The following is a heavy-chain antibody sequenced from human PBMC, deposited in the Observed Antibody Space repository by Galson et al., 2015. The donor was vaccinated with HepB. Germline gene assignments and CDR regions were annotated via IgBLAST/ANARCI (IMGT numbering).Heavy chain of an antibody. Sequence: SVKVSCKASGGTFSSYAISWVRQAPGQGLEWMGGIIPIFGTANYAQKFQGRVTITADESTSTAYMELSSLRSEDTAVYYCATKDDPIVVVPAATYYYYGMDVWGQGTTVTVSS. CDR2: IIPIFGTA. CDR3: ATKDDPIVVVPAATYYYYGMDV. J-gene: IGHJ6*02. V-gene: IGHV1-69*13. CDR1: GGTFSSYA. D-gene: IGHD2-2*01.